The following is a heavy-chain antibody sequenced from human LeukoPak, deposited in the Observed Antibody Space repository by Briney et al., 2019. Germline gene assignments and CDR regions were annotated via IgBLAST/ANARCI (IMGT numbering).Heavy chain of an antibody. CDR1: GFTFSSYA. Sequence: PGGSLRLSCAASGFTFSSYAMSWVRQAPGKGLEWVSAISGSGGSTYYADSVKGRFTISRDNSKNTLYLQMNSLRAEDTAVYYCAKDGESYYDILTGYYPDTYYYYYYGMDVWGQGTTVTASS. J-gene: IGHJ6*02. CDR2: ISGSGGST. V-gene: IGHV3-23*01. CDR3: AKDGESYYDILTGYYPDTYYYYYYGMDV. D-gene: IGHD3-9*01.